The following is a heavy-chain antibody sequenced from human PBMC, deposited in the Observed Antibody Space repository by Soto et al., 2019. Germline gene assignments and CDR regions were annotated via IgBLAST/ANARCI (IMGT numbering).Heavy chain of an antibody. CDR2: AYHNGLT. V-gene: IGHV4-4*02. J-gene: IGHJ4*02. Sequence: SETLSLTCAVSGDSVTSNVWWSFVRQPPGKGLEWIGEAYHNGLTDYNPSLKSRVTMSVDTSKNEFSLKLSSLTAADTAIYYCARDAAVPGESDRFDYWGQGTLVTVSS. CDR3: ARDAAVPGESDRFDY. D-gene: IGHD6-19*01. CDR1: GDSVTSNVW.